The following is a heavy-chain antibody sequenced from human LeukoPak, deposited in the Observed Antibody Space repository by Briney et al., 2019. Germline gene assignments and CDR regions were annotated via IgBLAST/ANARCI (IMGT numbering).Heavy chain of an antibody. CDR2: IIPIFGTA. D-gene: IGHD1-1*01. V-gene: IGHV1-69*13. J-gene: IGHJ4*02. CDR3: ARDGYGPKGYFDY. CDR1: GGTFSSYA. Sequence: SVKVSCKASGGTFSSYAISWVRQAPGQGLEWMGGIIPIFGTANYAQKFQGRVTITADESTSTAYMELSSLRSEDTAVYYCARDGYGPKGYFDYWGQGTLVTVSS.